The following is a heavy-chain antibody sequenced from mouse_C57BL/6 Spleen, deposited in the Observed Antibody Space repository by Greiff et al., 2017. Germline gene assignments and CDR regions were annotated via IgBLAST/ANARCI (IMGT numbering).Heavy chain of an antibody. V-gene: IGHV1-80*01. CDR2: IYPGDGDT. CDR3: ARRASYYGSSYDY. Sequence: VQLQQSGAELVKPGASVKISCKASGYAFSSYWMNWVKQRPGKGLEWIGQIYPGDGDTNYNGKFKGKATLTADKSSSTAYMQLSSLTSEDSAVYFCARRASYYGSSYDYWGQGTTLTVSS. CDR1: GYAFSSYW. D-gene: IGHD1-1*01. J-gene: IGHJ2*01.